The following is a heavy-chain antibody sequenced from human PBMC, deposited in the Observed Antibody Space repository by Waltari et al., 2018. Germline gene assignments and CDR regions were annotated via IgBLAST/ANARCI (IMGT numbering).Heavy chain of an antibody. CDR3: SYYYDSSGHGRDY. V-gene: IGHV3-30*02. CDR2: IRYDGSNK. J-gene: IGHJ4*02. Sequence: QVQLVESGGGVVQPGGSLRLSCAASGFTFSSYGMHWVRQAPGKGLEWVAFIRYDGSNKYYADSVKGRFTISRDNSKNTLYLQMNSLRAEDTAVYYCSYYYDSSGHGRDYWGQGTLVTVSS. CDR1: GFTFSSYG. D-gene: IGHD3-22*01.